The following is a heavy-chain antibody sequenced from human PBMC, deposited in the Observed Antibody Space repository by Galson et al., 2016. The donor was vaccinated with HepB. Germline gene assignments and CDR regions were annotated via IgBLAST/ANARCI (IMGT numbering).Heavy chain of an antibody. Sequence: CAISGDSVSSNSAAWNWIRQSPSRGLEWLGRTYYRSQGYNEYALSVRNRITINPDTSKNHFSLQLNSVAPEDTAVYFCARAYCGGDCYTDGALDIWGQGTMVTVSS. J-gene: IGHJ3*02. V-gene: IGHV6-1*01. CDR2: TYYRSQGYN. D-gene: IGHD2-21*02. CDR1: GDSVSSNSAA. CDR3: ARAYCGGDCYTDGALDI.